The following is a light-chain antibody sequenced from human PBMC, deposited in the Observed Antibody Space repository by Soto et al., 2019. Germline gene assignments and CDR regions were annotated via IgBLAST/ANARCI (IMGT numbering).Light chain of an antibody. CDR3: QQDSSSPRT. V-gene: IGKV3-20*01. CDR2: GAS. CDR1: QSVSSTY. Sequence: EIVLTQSPGTLSLSPGERATLSCRASQSVSSTYLAWYQQKPGQAPRLLIYGASSRATAIPDRFSGSGSGTDFTLTISRLEPEDFAVYYCQQDSSSPRTFGQGTKLEIK. J-gene: IGKJ2*01.